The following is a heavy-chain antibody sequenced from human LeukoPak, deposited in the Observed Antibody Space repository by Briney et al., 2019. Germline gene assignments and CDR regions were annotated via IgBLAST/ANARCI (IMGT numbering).Heavy chain of an antibody. CDR3: ARSPRGSGSSTLLGVAFDL. D-gene: IGHD3-10*01. J-gene: IGHJ3*01. V-gene: IGHV4-34*01. CDR1: GESFSDYY. Sequence: SETLSLTCAVYGESFSDYYWGWVRQPPGKGLEWIGTIYYSGSTYYNPSLKSRVTISVDTSRNQFSLRLTSVTAADTAVYYCARSPRGSGSSTLLGVAFDLWGQGTLVTVSS. CDR2: IYYSGST.